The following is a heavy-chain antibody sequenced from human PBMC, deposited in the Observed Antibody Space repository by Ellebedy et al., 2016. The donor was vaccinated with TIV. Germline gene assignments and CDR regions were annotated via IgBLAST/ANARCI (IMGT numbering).Heavy chain of an antibody. CDR3: ARGMVRGIHDI. D-gene: IGHD3-10*01. J-gene: IGHJ3*02. CDR2: ISAYSGNT. Sequence: ASVKVSCKASGYTFTSYGISWVRQAPGQGLEWMGWISAYSGNTDYAQKFQGRVTMTTDTSTNTAYMELRSLRYDDTAVHYCARGMVRGIHDIWGQGKMVTVSS. V-gene: IGHV1-18*01. CDR1: GYTFTSYG.